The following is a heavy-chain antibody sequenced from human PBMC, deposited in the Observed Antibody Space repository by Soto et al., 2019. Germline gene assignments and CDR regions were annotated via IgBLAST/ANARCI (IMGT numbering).Heavy chain of an antibody. CDR2: IYQSGRT. CDR1: GGSVSSSNW. J-gene: IGHJ4*02. Sequence: QVQLQESGPGLVKPSGTLSLTCAVSGGSVSSSNWWSWVRQPPGKGLEWIGEIYQSGRTNYNPSLKCRVTISVANAKTPFSLNLKSLTAADTAVYYCAPMYYTDSSAFLEYWGQGTLVTVSS. CDR3: APMYYTDSSAFLEY. V-gene: IGHV4-4*02. D-gene: IGHD3-22*01.